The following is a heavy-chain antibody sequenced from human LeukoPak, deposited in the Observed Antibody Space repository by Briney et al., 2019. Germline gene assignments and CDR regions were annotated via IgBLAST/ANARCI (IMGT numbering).Heavy chain of an antibody. V-gene: IGHV3-30*19. J-gene: IGHJ4*02. Sequence: GGSLRLSCAASGFTFSSNGMHWDRQAPGKGLEWVAVISYDGTNKYYADSVKGRFTISRDNSKNTLYLQMNSLRAEDTAVYYCASENDYWGQGTLVTVSS. CDR1: GFTFSSNG. CDR3: ASENDY. CDR2: ISYDGTNK.